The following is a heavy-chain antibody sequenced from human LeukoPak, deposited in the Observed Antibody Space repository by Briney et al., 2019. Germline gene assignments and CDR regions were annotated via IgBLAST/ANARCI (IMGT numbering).Heavy chain of an antibody. CDR3: AREGGRSSDYGEPDAFDI. V-gene: IGHV4-31*03. D-gene: IGHD4-17*01. CDR2: IYYSGST. Sequence: SETLSLTCTVSGGSISSGGYYWSWIRQHPGKGLEWIGYIYYSGSTYYNPSLKSRVTISVDRSKNQFSLKLSSMTAADTAVYYCAREGGRSSDYGEPDAFDIWGQGTMVTVSS. CDR1: GGSISSGGYY. J-gene: IGHJ3*02.